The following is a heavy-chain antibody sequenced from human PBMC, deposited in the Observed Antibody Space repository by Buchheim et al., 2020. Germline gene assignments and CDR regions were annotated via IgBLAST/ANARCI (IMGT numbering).Heavy chain of an antibody. V-gene: IGHV1-2*02. J-gene: IGHJ5*02. CDR1: EYIFTAYY. CDR2: LNPNGRGT. D-gene: IGHD2-2*01. CDR3: ARELASCSRDSCYGLDL. Sequence: QVQLVQSGAEVKKPGASVKVSCRASEYIFTAYYIHWIRQAPGQGLEWMGWLNPNGRGTKSAQKFQGRVTMTRDTSIRTAYMELSRLRSDDTAVYFCARELASCSRDSCYGLDLWGQGT.